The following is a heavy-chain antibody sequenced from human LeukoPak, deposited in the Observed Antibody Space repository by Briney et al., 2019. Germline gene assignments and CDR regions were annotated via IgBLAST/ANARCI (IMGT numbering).Heavy chain of an antibody. J-gene: IGHJ6*02. CDR3: AKDSRSGTYYFYYGLDV. CDR2: ISGNGGSP. D-gene: IGHD3-10*01. CDR1: GFTSNTYV. Sequence: GGSLRLSCAASGFTSNTYVMSWVRQAPGKGLEWVSAISGNGGSPYYADSVKGRFTIFRDNSKNTLYLQMNSLRAEDTALYYCAKDSRSGTYYFYYGLDVWGQGTTVTVSS. V-gene: IGHV3-23*01.